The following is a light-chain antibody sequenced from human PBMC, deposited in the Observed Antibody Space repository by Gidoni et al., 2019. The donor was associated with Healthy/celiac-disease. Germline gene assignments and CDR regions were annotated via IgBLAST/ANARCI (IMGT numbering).Light chain of an antibody. CDR3: QQYNNWPPSIT. CDR2: GAS. J-gene: IGKJ3*01. V-gene: IGKV3-15*01. Sequence: EIVMTQSPATLSVSPGERATLSCSASQSVSSNLAWYQQKPGQAPRLLIYGASTRATGIPARFSGSGSGTEFTLTISSLQSEDFAVYYCQQYNNWPPSITFGPGTKVDIK. CDR1: QSVSSN.